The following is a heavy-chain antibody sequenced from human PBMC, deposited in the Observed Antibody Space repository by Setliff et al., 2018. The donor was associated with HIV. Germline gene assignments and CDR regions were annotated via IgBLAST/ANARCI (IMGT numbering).Heavy chain of an antibody. J-gene: IGHJ6*03. D-gene: IGHD3-22*01. V-gene: IGHV1-69*02. CDR2: IIPIPGIA. CDR1: GGPFSSYT. Sequence: SVKVSCKASGGPFSSYTISWVRQAPGHGLEWMGRIIPIPGIANYAQKFQGRVTITADKSTSPAYMALSSLRSEVTAVYYCASAYYYDSSGRTGYYMDVWGKGTTVTVSS. CDR3: ASAYYYDSSGRTGYYMDV.